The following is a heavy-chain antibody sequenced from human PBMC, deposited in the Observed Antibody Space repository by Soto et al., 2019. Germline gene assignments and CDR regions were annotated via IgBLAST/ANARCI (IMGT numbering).Heavy chain of an antibody. CDR1: GFTFSKYA. CDR2: ISYDGSNK. CDR3: ARGGASIGIVGATNFDY. J-gene: IGHJ4*02. V-gene: IGHV3-30*01. D-gene: IGHD1-26*01. Sequence: GGSLRLSCSVSGFTFSKYAMHWVRQAPGKGLEWVSVISYDGSNKYYADSVKGRFTISRDNSKNTLYLQMNSLRAEDTAVYYCARGGASIGIVGATNFDYWGQGPQVTVSS.